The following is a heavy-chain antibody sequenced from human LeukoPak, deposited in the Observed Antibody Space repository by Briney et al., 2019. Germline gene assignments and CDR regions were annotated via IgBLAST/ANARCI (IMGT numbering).Heavy chain of an antibody. CDR2: ISSSSSYI. J-gene: IGHJ4*02. Sequence: GGSLRLSCAASGFTFSSYSMNWVRQAPGKGLEWVSSISSSSSYIYYADSLKGRFTISRDNAKNSLYLQMNSLRAEDTAVFYCARGQRRHIDMAPSFDYWGQGTLVTVSS. V-gene: IGHV3-21*01. D-gene: IGHD5-24*01. CDR3: ARGQRRHIDMAPSFDY. CDR1: GFTFSSYS.